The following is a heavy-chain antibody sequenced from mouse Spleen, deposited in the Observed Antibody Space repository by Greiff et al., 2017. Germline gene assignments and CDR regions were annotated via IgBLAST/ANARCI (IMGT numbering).Heavy chain of an antibody. CDR3: ASPPSSEGYFDV. Sequence: EVQRVQSGPVLVKPGASVKMSCKASGYTFTDYYMNWVKQSHGKSLEWIGVINPYNGGTSYNQKFKGKATLTVDKSSSTAYMELNSLTSEDSAVYYCASPPSSEGYFDVWGAGTTVTVSS. V-gene: IGHV1-19*01. CDR1: GYTFTDYY. D-gene: IGHD1-1*01. CDR2: INPYNGGT. J-gene: IGHJ1*01.